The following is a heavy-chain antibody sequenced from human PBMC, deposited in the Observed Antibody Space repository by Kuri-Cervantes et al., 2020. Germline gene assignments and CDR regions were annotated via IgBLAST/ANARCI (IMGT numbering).Heavy chain of an antibody. CDR2: ISAYNGNT. J-gene: IGHJ5*02. CDR1: GYTFTSYG. Sequence: ASVKVSCKASGYTFTSYGISWVRQAPGQGLEWMGWISAYNGNTNYAQKFQGRVTITADESTSTAYMELSSLRSEDTAVYYCARVHSGSYGWFDPWGQGTLVTVSS. D-gene: IGHD1-26*01. CDR3: ARVHSGSYGWFDP. V-gene: IGHV1-18*01.